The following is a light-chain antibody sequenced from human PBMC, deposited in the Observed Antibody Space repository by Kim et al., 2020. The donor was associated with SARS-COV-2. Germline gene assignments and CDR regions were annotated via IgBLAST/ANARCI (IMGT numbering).Light chain of an antibody. CDR1: SGSIASNS. CDR3: QSYDSSNVV. V-gene: IGLV6-57*03. Sequence: GKQVTTSCTRSSGSIASNSVQWYQQRPGSAPTTVIYEDNQRPSGVPDRFSGSIDSSSNSASLTISGLKTEDEADYYCQSYDSSNVVFGGGTQLTVL. J-gene: IGLJ2*01. CDR2: EDN.